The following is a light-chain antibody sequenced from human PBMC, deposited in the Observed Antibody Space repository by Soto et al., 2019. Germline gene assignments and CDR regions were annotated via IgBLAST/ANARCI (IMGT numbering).Light chain of an antibody. J-gene: IGKJ2*01. V-gene: IGKV3-11*01. CDR2: HTS. Sequence: EIVLTQSPATLSLSPGDTATLSCRASQSVASYLAWYQQKPGQPPRLLIYHTSNRASGIHPRFSGSGSGTDFTLTISSLEPYDFAVYYCQHRADWPRWSFGQGTNLEI. CDR1: QSVASY. CDR3: QHRADWPRWS.